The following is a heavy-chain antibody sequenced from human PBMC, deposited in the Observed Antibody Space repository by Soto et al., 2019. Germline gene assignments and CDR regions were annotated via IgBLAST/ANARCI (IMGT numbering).Heavy chain of an antibody. CDR3: ARVPLYYYGSGSYCDY. CDR2: ISAYNGNT. D-gene: IGHD3-10*01. CDR1: GYTFTSYG. Sequence: ASVKVSCKASGYTFTSYGISGVRQAPGQGLEWMGWISAYNGNTNYAQKLQGRVTMTTDTSTSTAYMELRSLRSDDTAVYYCARVPLYYYGSGSYCDYWGQGTLVTVSS. V-gene: IGHV1-18*01. J-gene: IGHJ4*02.